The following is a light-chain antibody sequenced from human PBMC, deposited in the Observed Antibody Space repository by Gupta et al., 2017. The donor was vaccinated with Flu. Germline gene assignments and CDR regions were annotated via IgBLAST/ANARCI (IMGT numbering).Light chain of an antibody. V-gene: IGKV3-15*01. J-gene: IGKJ1*01. CDR2: GAS. CDR3: HQYNNWPPGT. Sequence: EIVMTQSPGTLSVSPGERATLSCRASQSVSSNLAWYQQKPGQAPRLLIYGASTRATGIPARFSGSGSGTEFTLTISSLQSEDFAVYYCHQYNNWPPGTFGQGTKVEIK. CDR1: QSVSSN.